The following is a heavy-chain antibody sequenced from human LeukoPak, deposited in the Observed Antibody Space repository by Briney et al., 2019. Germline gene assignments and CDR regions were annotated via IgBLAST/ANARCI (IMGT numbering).Heavy chain of an antibody. Sequence: PSETLSLTCTVSGGSISSYYWSWIRQPPGKGLEWIGYIYYSGSTNYNPSLKSRVTISVDTSKNQFSLKLSSVTAADTAVYYCARDLTFGDYWGQGTLVTVSS. CDR1: GGSISSYY. CDR2: IYYSGST. V-gene: IGHV4-59*01. D-gene: IGHD3-16*01. CDR3: ARDLTFGDY. J-gene: IGHJ4*02.